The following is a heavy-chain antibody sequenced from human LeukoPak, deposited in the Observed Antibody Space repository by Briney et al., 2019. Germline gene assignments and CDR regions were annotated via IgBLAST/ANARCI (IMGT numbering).Heavy chain of an antibody. CDR3: GRAGGGYRYGYYYHFYMDV. J-gene: IGHJ6*03. V-gene: IGHV3-53*01. CDR2: LYSGGSA. CDR1: GFNVSNNY. D-gene: IGHD5-18*01. Sequence: GGSLRLSCAASGFNVSNNYMSWVRQPPGKGLEWVSLLYSGGSAFHTDSVKGRFTISRDNSKNTLYLQLDSLRAEDTAVYYCGRAGGGYRYGYYYHFYMDVWGKGATVSVSS.